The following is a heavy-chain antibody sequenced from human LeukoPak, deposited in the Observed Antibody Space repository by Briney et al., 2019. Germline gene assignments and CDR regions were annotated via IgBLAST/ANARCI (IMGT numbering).Heavy chain of an antibody. CDR2: INPHSGDT. CDR1: GYTFTGQY. Sequence: ASVKVSCKASGYTFTGQYRHWVQQAPGQGLEWMGWINPHSGDTHYAQKFQGRVTMTTGTSISTVHMELSSLTSDDTAVYYCASRSASGNWFLHYWGQGTLVTVSS. D-gene: IGHD3-10*01. J-gene: IGHJ4*02. V-gene: IGHV1-2*02. CDR3: ASRSASGNWFLHY.